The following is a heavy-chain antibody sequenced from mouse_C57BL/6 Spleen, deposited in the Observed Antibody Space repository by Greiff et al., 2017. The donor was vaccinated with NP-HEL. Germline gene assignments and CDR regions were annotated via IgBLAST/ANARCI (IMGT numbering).Heavy chain of an antibody. D-gene: IGHD4-1*01. CDR3: ARSGTWDPDY. Sequence: QVQLKESGAELVKPGASVKISCKASGYAFSSYWMNWVKQRPGKGLEWIGQIYPGDGDTNYNGKFKGKATLTADKSSSTAYMQLSSLTSEDSAVYFCARSGTWDPDYWGQGTTLTVSS. CDR2: IYPGDGDT. J-gene: IGHJ2*01. V-gene: IGHV1-80*01. CDR1: GYAFSSYW.